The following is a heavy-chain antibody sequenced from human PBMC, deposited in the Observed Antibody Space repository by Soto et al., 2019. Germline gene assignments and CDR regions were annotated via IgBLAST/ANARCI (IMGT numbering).Heavy chain of an antibody. D-gene: IGHD2-15*01. CDR2: ISAYNGNT. CDR3: GRKPCSGGSCYFDY. J-gene: IGHJ4*02. CDR1: GYTFTSYG. Sequence: QVQLVQSGAEVKKPGASVKVSCKASGYTFTSYGISWVRQAPGQGLEWMGWISAYNGNTNYAQKLQGRVTMTTDTATSRAYMEQRSLRSDDTAVYYCGRKPCSGGSCYFDYWGQGTLVTVSS. V-gene: IGHV1-18*01.